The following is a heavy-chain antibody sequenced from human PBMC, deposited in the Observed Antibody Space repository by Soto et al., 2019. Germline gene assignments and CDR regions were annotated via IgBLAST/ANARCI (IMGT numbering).Heavy chain of an antibody. D-gene: IGHD2-2*01. V-gene: IGHV5-10-1*01. Sequence: RGSLKISWQVSGYSFTSYWMAWVRQMPGKGLEWMGRIDPRDSYINYNPSFQGHVTISADTSISTAYLQWSSLKASDTAMYFCARFAVTPATPGAYWGPGTLVTVSS. CDR3: ARFAVTPATPGAY. J-gene: IGHJ4*02. CDR2: IDPRDSYI. CDR1: GYSFTSYW.